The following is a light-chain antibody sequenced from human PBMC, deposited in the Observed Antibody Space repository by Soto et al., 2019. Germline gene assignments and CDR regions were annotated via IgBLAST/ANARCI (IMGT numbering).Light chain of an antibody. CDR1: SSNIGAGYD. CDR2: GNS. V-gene: IGLV1-40*01. CDR3: QSCDSSLSGFYV. Sequence: QSVLTQPPSVSGAPGQRVTISCTGSSSNIGAGYDVHWYQQLPGTAPKLLIYGNSNRPSGVPDRFSGSKSGTSASLAITGLQAEDEADYECQSCDSSLSGFYVLGTGTKVTVL. J-gene: IGLJ1*01.